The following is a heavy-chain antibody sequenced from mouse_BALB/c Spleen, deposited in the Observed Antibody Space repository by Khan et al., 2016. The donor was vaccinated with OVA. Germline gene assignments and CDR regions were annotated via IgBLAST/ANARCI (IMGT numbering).Heavy chain of an antibody. D-gene: IGHD1-1*01. J-gene: IGHJ2*01. Sequence: VQLKQSGPGLVKPSQSLSLTCTVTGYSITSGYAWNWIRQFPGNKLEWMGYISYSGVTSYTPSLKSRISITRDTSKNQFFLQLNSVTTEDTATYCCARGNYYGYYFDYWGQGTTVTVSS. CDR1: GYSITSGYA. CDR2: ISYSGVT. V-gene: IGHV3-2*02. CDR3: ARGNYYGYYFDY.